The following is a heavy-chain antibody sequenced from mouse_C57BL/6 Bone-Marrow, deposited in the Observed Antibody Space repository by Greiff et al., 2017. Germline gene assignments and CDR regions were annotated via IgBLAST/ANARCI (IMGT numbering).Heavy chain of an antibody. CDR2: IHPNSGST. J-gene: IGHJ3*01. Sequence: QVQLQQPGAELVKPGASVKLSCKASGYTFTSYWMHWVKQRPGQGLEWIGMIHPNSGSTNYNEKFKRKATLTVDKSSSTAYMQLSSLTSEDSAVYYCAMGFAYWGQGTLVTVSA. D-gene: IGHD4-1*01. V-gene: IGHV1-64*01. CDR3: AMGFAY. CDR1: GYTFTSYW.